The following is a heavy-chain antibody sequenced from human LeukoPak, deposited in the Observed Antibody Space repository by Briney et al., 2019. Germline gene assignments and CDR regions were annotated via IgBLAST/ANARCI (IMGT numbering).Heavy chain of an antibody. V-gene: IGHV1-2*04. CDR1: GYTFTGYY. J-gene: IGHJ4*02. CDR2: INPNSGGT. CDR3: AREGYYDSSGPFDY. D-gene: IGHD3-22*01. Sequence: GASVKVSCEASGYTFTGYYMHWVRQAPGQGLEWMGWINPNSGGTNYAQKFQGWVTMTRDTSISTAYMELSRLRSDDTAVYYCAREGYYDSSGPFDYWGQGTLVTVSS.